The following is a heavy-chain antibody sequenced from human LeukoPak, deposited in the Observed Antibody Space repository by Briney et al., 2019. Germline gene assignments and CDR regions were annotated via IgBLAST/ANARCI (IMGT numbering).Heavy chain of an antibody. CDR2: INPNSGGT. V-gene: IGHV1-2*04. D-gene: IGHD5-24*01. Sequence: ASVNVSCKASGYTFAGYYMHWVRQAPGQGLEWMGWINPNSGGTNYAQKFQGWVTMTRDTSISTAYMELSRLRSDDTAVYYCARDGYTNYYGMDVWGQGTTVTVSS. CDR1: GYTFAGYY. CDR3: ARDGYTNYYGMDV. J-gene: IGHJ6*02.